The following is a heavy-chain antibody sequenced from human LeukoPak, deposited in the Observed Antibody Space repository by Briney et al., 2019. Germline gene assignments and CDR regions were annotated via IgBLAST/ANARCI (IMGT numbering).Heavy chain of an antibody. CDR3: AREDGRRQRWLQLAADGFEY. CDR1: GYTFTSYY. Sequence: GASVKVSCKASGYTFTSYYMHWVRQAPGQGLEWMGIINPSGGSTSYAQKFQGRVTMTRGTSTSTVYMELSSLRSEDTAVYYCAREDGRRQRWLQLAADGFEYWGQGTLVTVSS. D-gene: IGHD5-24*01. CDR2: INPSGGST. J-gene: IGHJ4*02. V-gene: IGHV1-46*01.